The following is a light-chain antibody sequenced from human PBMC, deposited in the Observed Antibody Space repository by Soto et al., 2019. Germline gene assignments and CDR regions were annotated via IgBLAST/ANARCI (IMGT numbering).Light chain of an antibody. CDR1: QGVSSTY. J-gene: IGKJ5*01. V-gene: IGKV3-20*01. CDR3: QQYGSPPIT. CDR2: GTS. Sequence: EILLTQSPATLSLSPGERATLSFSASQGVSSTYLGCYQQQPRHPPRLLMSGTSNRATGTPDRFSGSGSGTDFTLTISRLEPGDFAVYYCQQYGSPPITFGQGTRLEIK.